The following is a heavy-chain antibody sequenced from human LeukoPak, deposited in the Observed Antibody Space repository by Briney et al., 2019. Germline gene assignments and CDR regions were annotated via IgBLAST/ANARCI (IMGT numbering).Heavy chain of an antibody. CDR1: GGSFSDYL. CDR2: INHSGRT. D-gene: IGHD2-2*01. Sequence: LSETLSLTCAVYGGSFSDYLWGWIRQPPGKGLEWIGEINHSGRTYYNPSLKSRVTISVDTSKNQFSLNLSSVTAADTAVYYCARDVVVVPAAIHYGMDVWGQGTMVTVSS. V-gene: IGHV4-34*01. CDR3: ARDVVVVPAAIHYGMDV. J-gene: IGHJ6*02.